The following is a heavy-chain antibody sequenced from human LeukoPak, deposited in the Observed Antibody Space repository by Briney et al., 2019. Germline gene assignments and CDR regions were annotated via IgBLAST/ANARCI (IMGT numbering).Heavy chain of an antibody. J-gene: IGHJ3*02. D-gene: IGHD3-22*01. CDR3: ARRPRTYYYDSSGYWSHAFDI. CDR1: GYSISSGYH. Sequence: SETLSVTCAVSGYSISSGYHWGWIRQPPGKGLEWILTIYYSGSTYYNPSLNSRVTIAVDTSTNQSSLKISAVTAADTAVYYCARRPRTYYYDSSGYWSHAFDIWGQGTMATVSS. V-gene: IGHV4-38-2*01. CDR2: IYYSGST.